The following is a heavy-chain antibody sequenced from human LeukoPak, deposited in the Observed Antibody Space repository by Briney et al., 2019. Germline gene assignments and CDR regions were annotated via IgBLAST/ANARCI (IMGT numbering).Heavy chain of an antibody. J-gene: IGHJ4*02. D-gene: IGHD5-12*01. CDR3: ASGRWGYGIDY. V-gene: IGHV4-30-2*01. CDR2: IYHSGST. CDR1: GGSINSGSYS. Sequence: SQTLSLTCAVSGGSINSGSYSWSWIRQPPGKGLEWIGYIYHSGSTYYNPSLKSRVTISVDRSKNQFSLKLSSVTAADTAVYYCASGRWGYGIDYWGQGTLVTVSS.